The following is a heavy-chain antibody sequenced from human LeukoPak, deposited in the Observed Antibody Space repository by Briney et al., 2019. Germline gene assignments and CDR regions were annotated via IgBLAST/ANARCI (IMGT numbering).Heavy chain of an antibody. V-gene: IGHV4-59*01. CDR2: IYYSGRT. CDR3: ARERTMVRGVITPNY. Sequence: SETLSLTCTVSGGSINNYYWSWIRQPPGKGLEWIGYIYYSGRTNYNPSLKSRVTISVDTSKNQFSLKLSSVTAADTAVYYCARERTMVRGVITPNYWGQGTLVTVSS. D-gene: IGHD3-10*01. CDR1: GGSINNYY. J-gene: IGHJ4*02.